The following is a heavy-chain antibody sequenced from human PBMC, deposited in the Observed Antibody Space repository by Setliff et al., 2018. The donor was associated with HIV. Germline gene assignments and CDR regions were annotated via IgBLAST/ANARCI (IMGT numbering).Heavy chain of an antibody. CDR1: GGSISSSNYY. J-gene: IGHJ4*02. CDR2: IYYSGST. D-gene: IGHD2-2*01. Sequence: SETLSLTCTVSGGSISSSNYYWAWIRQPPGKGLEWIGSIYYSGSTYYNPSLKSRVTISADTSKNQFSLKLSSVTAADTAVYYCASSPAWRSDFGLPTFDYWGQGTLVTVSS. CDR3: ASSPAWRSDFGLPTFDY. V-gene: IGHV4-39*07.